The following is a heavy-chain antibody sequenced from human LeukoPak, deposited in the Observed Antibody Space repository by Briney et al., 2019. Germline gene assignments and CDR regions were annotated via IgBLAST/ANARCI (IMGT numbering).Heavy chain of an antibody. CDR1: GFTFSSYA. CDR3: AKDWYYYDSSGYLPDY. J-gene: IGHJ4*02. CDR2: ISGSGGST. D-gene: IGHD3-22*01. V-gene: IGHV3-23*01. Sequence: GGSLRLSCAASGFTFSSYAMSWVRQAPGKGLEWVSAISGSGGSTYYSDSVKGRFTISRDNSKNTLYLQMNSLRAEDTAVYYCAKDWYYYDSSGYLPDYWGQGTLVTVSS.